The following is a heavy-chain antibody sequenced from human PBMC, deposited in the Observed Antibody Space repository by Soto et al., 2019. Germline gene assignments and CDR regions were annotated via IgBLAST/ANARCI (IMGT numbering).Heavy chain of an antibody. CDR2: ISYDGSNK. CDR1: GFTFSSYG. V-gene: IGHV3-30*18. CDR3: AKEAITMIYSGMDV. D-gene: IGHD3-22*01. J-gene: IGHJ6*02. Sequence: XGSLRLSCSASGFTFSSYGMHWVRQAPGKGLEWVAVISYDGSNKYCADSVKGRFTISRDNSKNTLYLQMNSLRAEDTAVYYCAKEAITMIYSGMDVWGQGTTVTVSS.